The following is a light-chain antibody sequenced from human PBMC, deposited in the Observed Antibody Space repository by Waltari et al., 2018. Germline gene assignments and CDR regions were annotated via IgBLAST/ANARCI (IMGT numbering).Light chain of an antibody. Sequence: QSALTQPPSVSGSPGQSVTISCTGTSSDVGSYNRVSWYQQPPGTAPKGMIYEVKNRPSGDQDRCSGPKSGNTASLTIAGLQAEDEADYYCSVYTSSSTLLFGGGTKLTVL. CDR3: SVYTSSSTLL. CDR1: SSDVGSYNR. V-gene: IGLV2-18*01. CDR2: EVK. J-gene: IGLJ2*01.